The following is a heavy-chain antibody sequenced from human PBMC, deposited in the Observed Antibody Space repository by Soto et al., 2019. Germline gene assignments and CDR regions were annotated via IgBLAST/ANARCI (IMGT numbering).Heavy chain of an antibody. CDR3: ARASRRYCSSTSCYMDSSSWHPYFDY. J-gene: IGHJ4*02. CDR2: ISAYNGNT. V-gene: IGHV1-18*01. CDR1: GYTFTSYG. Sequence: ASVKVSCKASGYTFTSYGISWVRQAPGQGLEWMGWISAYNGNTNYAQKLQGRVTMTTDTSTSTAYMELRSLRSDDTAVYYCARASRRYCSSTSCYMDSSSWHPYFDYWGQGTLVTVSS. D-gene: IGHD2-2*02.